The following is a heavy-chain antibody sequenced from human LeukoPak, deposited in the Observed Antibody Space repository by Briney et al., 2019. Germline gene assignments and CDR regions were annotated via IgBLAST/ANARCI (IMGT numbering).Heavy chain of an antibody. V-gene: IGHV1-2*02. Sequence: WASVKVSCKASGYTFTGYYMHWVRQAPGQGLEWMGWINPNSGGTNYAQKLQGRVTMTTDTSTSTAYMELRSLRSDDTAVYYCARVGCGWFGELFFFDYWGQGTLVTVSS. D-gene: IGHD3-10*01. J-gene: IGHJ4*02. CDR1: GYTFTGYY. CDR2: INPNSGGT. CDR3: ARVGCGWFGELFFFDY.